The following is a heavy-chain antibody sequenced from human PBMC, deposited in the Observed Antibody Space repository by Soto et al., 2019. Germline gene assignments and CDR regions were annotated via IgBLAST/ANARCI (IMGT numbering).Heavy chain of an antibody. CDR2: ITWNSGSI. Sequence: PGGSLRLSCAASGFTFHDYAMHWVRQGQGKGLEWVSGITWNSGSIDYADSVKGRFTISRDNSKNTLYLQMNSLRAEDTALYYCARGAIAAAPPYYFDYWGRGTLVTVSS. CDR1: GFTFHDYA. CDR3: ARGAIAAAPPYYFDY. V-gene: IGHV3-9*01. J-gene: IGHJ4*02. D-gene: IGHD6-13*01.